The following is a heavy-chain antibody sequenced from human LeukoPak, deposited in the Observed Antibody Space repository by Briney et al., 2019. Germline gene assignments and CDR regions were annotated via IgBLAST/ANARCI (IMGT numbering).Heavy chain of an antibody. J-gene: IGHJ5*02. CDR2: VYDNGNT. Sequence: PSETLSLTCTVSGGSINGHYWTWIRQPPGKGLDWIGFVYDNGNTNYNSSLQSRVTMSVDTSTNQLSLKMSSVAAADTAIYYCARVFRGVVTSNWFDPWGKGTLVTVSS. D-gene: IGHD2-21*02. CDR3: ARVFRGVVTSNWFDP. CDR1: GGSINGHY. V-gene: IGHV4-59*11.